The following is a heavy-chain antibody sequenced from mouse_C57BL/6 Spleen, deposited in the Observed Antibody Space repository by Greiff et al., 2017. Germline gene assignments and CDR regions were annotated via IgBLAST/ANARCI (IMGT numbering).Heavy chain of an antibody. V-gene: IGHV3-6*01. D-gene: IGHD2-3*01. CDR1: GYSITSGYY. CDR3: AREWLLRGYYFDY. CDR2: ISYDGSN. Sequence: ESGPGLVKPSQSLSLTCSVTGYSITSGYYWNWIRQFPGNKLEWMGYISYDGSNNYNPSLKNRISITRDTSKNQFFLKLNSVTTEDTATYYCAREWLLRGYYFDYWGQGTTLTVSS. J-gene: IGHJ2*01.